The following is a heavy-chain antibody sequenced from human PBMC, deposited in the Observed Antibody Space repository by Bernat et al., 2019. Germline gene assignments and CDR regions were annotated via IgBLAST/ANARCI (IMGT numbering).Heavy chain of an antibody. CDR1: GYSFNTHW. CDR2: IYPGESDT. Sequence: PGESLKISCKCSGYSFNTHWIGWVRQTPGKGLEWMGIIYPGESDTRYSPSFQGQVTISADKSITTAYLQWSRLKASDTAMYYCARRAAYCGGDCFLPDYWGQGTLVTVSS. CDR3: ARRAAYCGGDCFLPDY. D-gene: IGHD2-21*01. J-gene: IGHJ4*02. V-gene: IGHV5-51*01.